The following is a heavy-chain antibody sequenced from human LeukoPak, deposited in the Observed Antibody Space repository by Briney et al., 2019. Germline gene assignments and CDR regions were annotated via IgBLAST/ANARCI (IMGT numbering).Heavy chain of an antibody. V-gene: IGHV3-30*18. D-gene: IGHD5-18*01. CDR1: GFTFSSYG. Sequence: GGSLRLSCAASGFTFSSYGMHWVRQAPGKGLEGVAVISYDGSNKYYADSVKGRFTISRDNSKNTLYLQMNSLRAEDTAVYYCAKDSMVDTAMVLGDWGQGTLVTVSS. J-gene: IGHJ4*02. CDR3: AKDSMVDTAMVLGD. CDR2: ISYDGSNK.